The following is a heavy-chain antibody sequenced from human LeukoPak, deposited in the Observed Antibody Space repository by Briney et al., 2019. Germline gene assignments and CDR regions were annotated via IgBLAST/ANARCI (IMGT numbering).Heavy chain of an antibody. D-gene: IGHD3-3*01. Sequence: GGSLRLSCAASGFTFSSYSMNWVRQAPGKGLEWVSSISSSSSYIYYADSVKGRFTISRDNAKNSLYRQMNSLRAEDTAVYYCARALDGYDFWSGYVYWGQGTLVTVSS. CDR1: GFTFSSYS. CDR2: ISSSSSYI. J-gene: IGHJ4*02. V-gene: IGHV3-21*01. CDR3: ARALDGYDFWSGYVY.